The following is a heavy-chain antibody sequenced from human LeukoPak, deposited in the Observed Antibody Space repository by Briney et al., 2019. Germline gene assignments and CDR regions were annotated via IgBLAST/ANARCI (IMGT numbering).Heavy chain of an antibody. Sequence: GGSLRLSCAASGFTFSSYSMNWVRQAPGKGLEWVSSISSSSSYIYYADSVKGRFTISRDNAKNSLYLQMNSLRAEDTAVYYCASCLWFGELYRFDPRGQGTLVTVSS. D-gene: IGHD3-10*01. J-gene: IGHJ5*02. V-gene: IGHV3-21*01. CDR2: ISSSSSYI. CDR3: ASCLWFGELYRFDP. CDR1: GFTFSSYS.